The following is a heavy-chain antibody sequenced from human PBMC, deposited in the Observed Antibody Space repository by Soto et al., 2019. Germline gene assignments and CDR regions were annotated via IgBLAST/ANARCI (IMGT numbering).Heavy chain of an antibody. J-gene: IGHJ2*01. CDR2: ISGSVST. Sequence: DVQLLESGGGLVQPGGSLRLSCAASGFTFRSYAMSWVRQAPGKGLEWVSGISGSVSTHYADSVKGRFTVSRDNSKNTLYLQMNSLRAEDTAVYNCAKEPVGPDWYFDLWGRGTLVTVSS. CDR1: GFTFRSYA. CDR3: AKEPVGPDWYFDL. V-gene: IGHV3-23*01.